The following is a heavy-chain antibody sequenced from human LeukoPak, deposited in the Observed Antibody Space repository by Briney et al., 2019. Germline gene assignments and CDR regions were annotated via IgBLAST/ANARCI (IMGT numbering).Heavy chain of an antibody. V-gene: IGHV3-21*01. Sequence: GGSLRLSCAASGFTFSSYSMNWVRQAPGKGLEWVSSISSSSSYIYYADSVKGRFTISRDNAKNSLYLQMNSLRAEDTAVYYRARDAVLRYFDWLPTGGYYYGMDVWGQGTTVTVSS. CDR3: ARDAVLRYFDWLPTGGYYYGMDV. CDR2: ISSSSSYI. CDR1: GFTFSSYS. D-gene: IGHD3-9*01. J-gene: IGHJ6*02.